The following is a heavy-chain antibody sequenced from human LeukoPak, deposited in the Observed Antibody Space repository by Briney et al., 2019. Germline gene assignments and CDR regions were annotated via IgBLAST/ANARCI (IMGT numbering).Heavy chain of an antibody. Sequence: GSLRLSCAASGFTFSNYGMAWVRQAPGKGLEWAALIWYDGSNKYYADSVKGRFTISRDNSKNMLYLQMNSLRAEDSAVYFCARGRGNKYGESDYWGQGTLVTVSA. J-gene: IGHJ4*02. D-gene: IGHD5-18*01. V-gene: IGHV3-33*01. CDR3: ARGRGNKYGESDY. CDR1: GFTFSNYG. CDR2: IWYDGSNK.